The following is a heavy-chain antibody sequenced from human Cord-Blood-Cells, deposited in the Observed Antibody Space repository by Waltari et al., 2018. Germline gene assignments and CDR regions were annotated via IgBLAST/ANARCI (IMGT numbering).Heavy chain of an antibody. V-gene: IGHV1-69*01. CDR1: GGTFSSHA. J-gene: IGHJ4*02. CDR3: AVGGPTGDDY. CDR2: SIPIFGTA. D-gene: IGHD7-27*01. Sequence: QVQLVQSGAAVKKPGSSVQVSCKASGGTFSSHATSWVRQAPGQGLEWMGGSIPIFGTANYAQKFQGRVTITADESTSTAYMELSSLRSEDTAVYYCAVGGPTGDDYWGQGTLVTVSS.